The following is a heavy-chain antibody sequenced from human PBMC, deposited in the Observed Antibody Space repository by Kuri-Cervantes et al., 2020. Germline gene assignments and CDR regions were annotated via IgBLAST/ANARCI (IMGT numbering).Heavy chain of an antibody. Sequence: GESLKISCAASGFTFSSYGMHWVRQAPGKGLEWVAVIWYDGSNKCYADSVKGRFTISRDNAKNSLYLQMNSLRAEDTALYYCARAPSPGYSDYMDVWGKGTTVTVSS. V-gene: IGHV3-33*08. D-gene: IGHD6-13*01. J-gene: IGHJ6*03. CDR3: ARAPSPGYSDYMDV. CDR2: IWYDGSNK. CDR1: GFTFSSYG.